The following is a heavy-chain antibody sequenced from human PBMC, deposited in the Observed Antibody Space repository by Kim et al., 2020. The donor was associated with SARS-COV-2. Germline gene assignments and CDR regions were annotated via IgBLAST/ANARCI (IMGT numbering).Heavy chain of an antibody. Sequence: SETLSLTCTVSGGSISSSSYYWGWIRQPPGKGLEWIGSIYYSGSTYYNPSLKSRVTISVDTSKNQFSLKLSSVTAADTAVYYCARETRGNGFRLHGWVKKNWFDPWGQGTLVTVSS. CDR2: IYYSGST. CDR3: ARETRGNGFRLHGWVKKNWFDP. J-gene: IGHJ5*02. D-gene: IGHD3-16*01. CDR1: GGSISSSSYY. V-gene: IGHV4-39*07.